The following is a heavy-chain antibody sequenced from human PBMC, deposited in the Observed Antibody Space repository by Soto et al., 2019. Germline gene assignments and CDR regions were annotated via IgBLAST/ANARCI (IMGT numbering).Heavy chain of an antibody. Sequence: SVKVSCKASGGTFSRYAISWVRQAPGQGLEWMGGIIPIFGTANYAQKFQGRATITADESTSPAYMELSSLRPEDTPLNYCARDLRSILVLVPAATGWLVRWGQGTLVTVSS. D-gene: IGHD2-2*01. J-gene: IGHJ5*02. CDR1: GGTFSRYA. CDR3: ARDLRSILVLVPAATGWLVR. CDR2: IIPIFGTA. V-gene: IGHV1-69*13.